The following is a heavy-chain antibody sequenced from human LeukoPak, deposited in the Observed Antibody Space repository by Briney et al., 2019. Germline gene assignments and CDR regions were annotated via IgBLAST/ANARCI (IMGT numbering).Heavy chain of an antibody. J-gene: IGHJ5*02. CDR1: GYTFTGYY. Sequence: ASVKVSCKASGYTFTGYYMHWVRQAPGQGLEWMGWINPNSGGTNYAQKFQGRVTMTRDTSISTAYMELSRLRSDDTAVYYCAREGYCSSTSCYREENWFDPWGQGTLVTVSS. D-gene: IGHD2-2*01. V-gene: IGHV1-2*02. CDR3: AREGYCSSTSCYREENWFDP. CDR2: INPNSGGT.